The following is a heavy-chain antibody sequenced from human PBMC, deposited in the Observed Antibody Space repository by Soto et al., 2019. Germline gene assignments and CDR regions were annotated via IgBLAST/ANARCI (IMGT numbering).Heavy chain of an antibody. Sequence: LRLSCAASGFIFSSYTMHWVRQAPGKGLEWVGVITYDGSNQYYADSVKGRFTISRDNSRNMLFLQMNSLRPDDTAVYYCARAPSGSYPEFDYWGQGALVTVSS. D-gene: IGHD1-26*01. CDR3: ARAPSGSYPEFDY. CDR1: GFIFSSYT. CDR2: ITYDGSNQ. V-gene: IGHV3-30-3*01. J-gene: IGHJ4*02.